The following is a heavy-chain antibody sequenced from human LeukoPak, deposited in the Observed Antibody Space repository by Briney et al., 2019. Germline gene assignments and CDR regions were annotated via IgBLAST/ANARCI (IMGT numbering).Heavy chain of an antibody. V-gene: IGHV3-13*01. Sequence: PGGSLRLSCAASGFTFSSYDMHWVRQATGKGLEWVSAIGTAGDTYYPGSVKGRFTISRENAKNSLYLQMNSLRAGDTAVYYCAKPLRWEPIHDAFDIWGQGTMVTVSS. D-gene: IGHD1-26*01. J-gene: IGHJ3*02. CDR1: GFTFSSYD. CDR2: IGTAGDT. CDR3: AKPLRWEPIHDAFDI.